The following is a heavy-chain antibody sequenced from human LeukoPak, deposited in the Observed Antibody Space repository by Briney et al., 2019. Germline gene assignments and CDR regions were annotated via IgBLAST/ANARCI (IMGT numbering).Heavy chain of an antibody. J-gene: IGHJ6*03. V-gene: IGHV4-61*01. CDR3: AGADYGYMDV. CDR2: IYGSGST. Sequence: SETLSLTCTVSGGSISSGSYYXXXXXXPXXXXXXCIGYIYGSGSTXYNPSLKXRXXXSXXTXXXQXSLTLTSVTAADTAVYYCAGADYGYMDVWGKGTTVTVSS. D-gene: IGHD4/OR15-4a*01. CDR1: GGSISSGSYY.